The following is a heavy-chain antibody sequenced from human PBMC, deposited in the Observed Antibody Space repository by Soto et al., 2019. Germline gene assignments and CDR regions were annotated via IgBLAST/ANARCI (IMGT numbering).Heavy chain of an antibody. CDR1: GFTVSTNY. V-gene: IGHV3-53*04. CDR3: ATTDYYDSSGYYYPLNY. J-gene: IGHJ4*02. Sequence: GGSMRLSCAASGFTVSTNYMSWVRLAPGKGLEWVSVIYSSGSTYYADSVKGRFTISRHNSQNTLCLQMNSLRAEDTAVYYCATTDYYDSSGYYYPLNYWGQGTLVTVSS. D-gene: IGHD3-22*01. CDR2: IYSSGST.